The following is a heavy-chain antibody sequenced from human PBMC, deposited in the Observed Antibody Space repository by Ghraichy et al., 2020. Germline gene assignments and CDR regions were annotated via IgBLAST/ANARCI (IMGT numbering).Heavy chain of an antibody. D-gene: IGHD2-2*01. CDR1: RFNFSNYA. CDR3: AKLFPRIVVVPAAGMDV. J-gene: IGHJ6*02. V-gene: IGHV3-23*01. Sequence: GGFLRLSCAASRFNFSNYAMTWVRQAPGKGLEWVSAISGSGGSTYYADSGKGRFTISRDNSKNTLYLQMNSLRAEDTAVYYCAKLFPRIVVVPAAGMDVWGQGTTVTVSS. CDR2: ISGSGGST.